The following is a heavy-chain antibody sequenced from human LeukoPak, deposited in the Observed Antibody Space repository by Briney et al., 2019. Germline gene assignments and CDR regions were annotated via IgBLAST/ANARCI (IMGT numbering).Heavy chain of an antibody. CDR2: IYPGDSDT. D-gene: IGHD6-19*01. Sequence: GESLKISCKGSGYSFTGYWIGWVRQMPGKGLEWMGIIYPGDSDTRYSPSFQGQVTISADKSISTAYLQWSSLKASDTAMYYCARLMGKEQWLVPFDYWGQGTLVTVSS. CDR3: ARLMGKEQWLVPFDY. V-gene: IGHV5-51*01. CDR1: GYSFTGYW. J-gene: IGHJ4*02.